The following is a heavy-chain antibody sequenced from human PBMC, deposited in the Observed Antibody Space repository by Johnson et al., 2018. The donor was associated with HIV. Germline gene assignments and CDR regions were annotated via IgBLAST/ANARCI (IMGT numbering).Heavy chain of an antibody. CDR3: ARGLTMIVVVDAFDI. CDR1: GFTFSSYA. D-gene: IGHD3-22*01. V-gene: IGHV3-30-3*01. Sequence: QEQLVESGGCVVQPGRSLRLSCAASGFTFSSYAMHWVRQAPGKGLEWVAVISYDGSNKYYADSVKGRFTISRDNSKNTLYLQMNSLRDEDTSVYYCARGLTMIVVVDAFDIWGQGTMVTVSS. J-gene: IGHJ3*02. CDR2: ISYDGSNK.